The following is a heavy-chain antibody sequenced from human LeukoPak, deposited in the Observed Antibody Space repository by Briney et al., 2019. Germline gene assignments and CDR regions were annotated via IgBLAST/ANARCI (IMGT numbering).Heavy chain of an antibody. J-gene: IGHJ3*02. Sequence: SETLSLTCTVSGYSITSGYYWGWIRQPPGKGMEWIGSIYHSGSTYYNPSLKSRVTMSVDTSKNQFSLKLSSVTAADTAVYYCARETLGVGYCSSTSCLDAFDIWGQGTMVTVSS. V-gene: IGHV4-38-2*02. CDR3: ARETLGVGYCSSTSCLDAFDI. CDR1: GYSITSGYY. CDR2: IYHSGST. D-gene: IGHD2-2*01.